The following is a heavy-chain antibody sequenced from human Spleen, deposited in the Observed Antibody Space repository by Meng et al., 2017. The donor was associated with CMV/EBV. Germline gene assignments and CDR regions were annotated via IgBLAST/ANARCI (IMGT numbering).Heavy chain of an antibody. CDR1: GFTFSSYG. Sequence: GESLKISCAASGFTFSSYGMHWVRQAPGKGLEWVAFIRYDGSNKYYADSVKGRLTISRDYSKNTLYLEMSGLRAEDTAVYYCTRDGFSSDIFDIWGQGTTVTVSS. CDR2: IRYDGSNK. D-gene: IGHD6-19*01. V-gene: IGHV3-30*02. J-gene: IGHJ3*02. CDR3: TRDGFSSDIFDI.